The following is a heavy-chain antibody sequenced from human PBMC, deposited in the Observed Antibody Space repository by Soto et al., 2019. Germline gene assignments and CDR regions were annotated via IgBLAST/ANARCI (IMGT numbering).Heavy chain of an antibody. J-gene: IGHJ4*02. V-gene: IGHV3-73*01. CDR1: GFTFSGSA. CDR2: IRSKANSYAT. D-gene: IGHD5-12*01. Sequence: EVQLVESGGDLVQPGGSLKLSCAASGFTFSGSAMHWVRQASGKGLEWVGRIRSKANSYATAYAASVKGRFTISRDNSKNTAYLQMTSLRIEDTAVYYCTRGGVGYDFNYWGQGTLVTVSS. CDR3: TRGGVGYDFNY.